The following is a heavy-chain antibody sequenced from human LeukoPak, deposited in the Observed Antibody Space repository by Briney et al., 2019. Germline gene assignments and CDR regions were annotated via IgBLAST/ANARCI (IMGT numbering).Heavy chain of an antibody. CDR1: GYTFTGYY. CDR3: AIAGNSNTNCYRCFAY. V-gene: IGHV1-2*02. Sequence: ASVKVSCKASGYTFTGYYMHWVRQAPGQGLEWMGWINPNSGGTNYAQKFQGRVTMTRDTSISTAYLQWSSLKASDTAVYYCAIAGNSNTNCYRCFAYWGQGTLVTVSS. D-gene: IGHD2-2*02. J-gene: IGHJ4*02. CDR2: INPNSGGT.